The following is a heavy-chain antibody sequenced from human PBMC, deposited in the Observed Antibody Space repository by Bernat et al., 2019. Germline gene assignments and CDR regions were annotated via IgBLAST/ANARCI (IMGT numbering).Heavy chain of an antibody. CDR1: GGSISSSNW. CDR3: AKGEAGYYYYYMDV. CDR2: IYHSGST. V-gene: IGHV4-4*02. Sequence: QVQLQESGPGLVKPSGTLSLTCAVSGGSISSSNWWSWVRQPPGKGLEWIGEIYHSGSTNYNPSLKSRVTISVAKSKNPFSLKLSSVAAADTAVYYCAKGEAGYYYYYMDVWGKGTTVTVSS. J-gene: IGHJ6*03.